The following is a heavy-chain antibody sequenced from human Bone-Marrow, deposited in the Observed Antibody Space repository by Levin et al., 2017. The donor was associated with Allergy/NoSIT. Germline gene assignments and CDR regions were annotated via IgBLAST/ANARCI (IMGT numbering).Heavy chain of an antibody. CDR1: GFTFDDFG. J-gene: IGHJ6*02. Sequence: SLKISCAASGFTFDDFGMHWVRQAPGKGLEWVSGISWNSVSRGYADSVRGRFTISRDNAKNSLYLEMNSLTAEDTALYYCARSSGGIIRFLGDVWGQGTTVTVSS. D-gene: IGHD3-3*01. V-gene: IGHV3-9*01. CDR2: ISWNSVSR. CDR3: ARSSGGIIRFLGDV.